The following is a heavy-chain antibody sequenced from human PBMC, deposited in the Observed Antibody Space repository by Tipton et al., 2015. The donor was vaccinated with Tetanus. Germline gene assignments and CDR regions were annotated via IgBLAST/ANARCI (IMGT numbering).Heavy chain of an antibody. CDR1: GGTFSSYA. D-gene: IGHD2-8*01. CDR2: IIPIFGTA. Sequence: QVQLVQSGAEVKKPGSSVKVSCKASGGTFSSYAISWVRQAPGQGLEWMGGIIPIFGTANYAQKFQGRVTITADKSTSTAYMELSSLRSEDTAVYYCARDEGYCTNGVCHSPYLPLDYWGQGTLVTVSS. J-gene: IGHJ4*02. CDR3: ARDEGYCTNGVCHSPYLPLDY. V-gene: IGHV1-69*14.